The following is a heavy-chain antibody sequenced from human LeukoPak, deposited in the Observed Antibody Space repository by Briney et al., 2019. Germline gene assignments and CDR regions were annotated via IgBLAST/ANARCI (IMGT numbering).Heavy chain of an antibody. CDR2: IRFDGSDR. CDR1: GFTFSSLG. V-gene: IGHV3-30*02. J-gene: IGHJ6*03. Sequence: GGSLRLSCAASGFTFSSLGMHWVRQAPGKGLEWVAYIRFDGSDRYYADSVKGRFTISRDNSRNTLYMQMNSLRADDTAVYYCAKDPNLAYYYYYMDVWGKGTTVIISS. CDR3: AKDPNLAYYYYYMDV.